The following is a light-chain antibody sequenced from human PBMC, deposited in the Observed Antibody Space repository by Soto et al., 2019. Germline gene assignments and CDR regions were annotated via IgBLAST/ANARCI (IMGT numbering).Light chain of an antibody. J-gene: IGLJ2*01. V-gene: IGLV2-23*02. CDR3: CSYAGSATFVV. Sequence: QSALTQPASVSGSPGQSITISCTGTSSDVGSYNLVSWYQQHPGKAPKFLIYEVSKRPSGISNRFSGSKSGNTASLTISGLQAEDEADYFCCSYAGSATFVVFGGATKLTVL. CDR1: SSDVGSYNL. CDR2: EVS.